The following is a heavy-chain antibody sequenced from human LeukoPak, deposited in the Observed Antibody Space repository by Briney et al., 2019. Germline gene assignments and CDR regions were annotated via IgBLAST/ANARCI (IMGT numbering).Heavy chain of an antibody. V-gene: IGHV3-21*01. J-gene: IGHJ6*03. CDR2: ISSSSNYI. CDR1: GFTFSSYS. CDR3: ARDTSSTQYMDV. D-gene: IGHD2-2*01. Sequence: GGSLRLSCAASGFTFSSYSMNWVRQAPGKGLEWVSSISSSSNYIYYAGSVEGRFTISRDNAKNSLYFQMNSLRAEDTAVYYCARDTSSTQYMDVWGKGTTVTVSS.